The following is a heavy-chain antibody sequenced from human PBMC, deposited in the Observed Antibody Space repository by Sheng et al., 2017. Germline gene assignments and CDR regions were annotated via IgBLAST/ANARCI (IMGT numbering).Heavy chain of an antibody. J-gene: IGHJ6*03. V-gene: IGHV3-48*03. Sequence: EVQLVESGGGLVQPGGSLRLSCAASGFTFSSYEMNWVRQAPGKGLEWVSYISSSGSTIYYADSVKGRFTISRDNAKNSLYLQMNSLRAEDTAVYYCARAYYDFWSGYYKGSYMDVWGQGTTVTVSS. CDR2: ISSSGSTI. CDR1: GFTFSSYE. D-gene: IGHD3-3*01. CDR3: ARAYYDFWSGYYKGSYMDV.